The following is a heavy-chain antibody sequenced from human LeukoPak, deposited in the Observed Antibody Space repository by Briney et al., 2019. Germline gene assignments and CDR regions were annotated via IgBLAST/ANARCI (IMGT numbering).Heavy chain of an antibody. CDR3: ARVDYYHYYMDV. Sequence: SETLSLTCTVSGGSISSYYWSWMRQPPGKGLEWIGYIHYSGSTTYNPSLKSRVTISIDTSKTQFSLKLSSVTAADTALYYCARVDYYHYYMDVWGTGTTVTVSS. J-gene: IGHJ6*03. V-gene: IGHV4-59*01. CDR2: IHYSGST. CDR1: GGSISSYY.